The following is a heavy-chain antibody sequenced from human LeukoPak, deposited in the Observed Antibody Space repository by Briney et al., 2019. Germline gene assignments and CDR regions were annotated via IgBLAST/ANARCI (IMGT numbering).Heavy chain of an antibody. CDR1: GFTFSSYW. J-gene: IGHJ4*02. V-gene: IGHV3-74*01. Sequence: GGSLRLSCAASGFTFSSYWMNWVRQAPGKGLVWVSRIASDGSSTTYADSVKGRFTVSRDNAKESLYLQMDSLRVEDTAVYYCARDGVGRSGWPNWGQGTLVTVSS. D-gene: IGHD6-19*01. CDR3: ARDGVGRSGWPN. CDR2: IASDGSST.